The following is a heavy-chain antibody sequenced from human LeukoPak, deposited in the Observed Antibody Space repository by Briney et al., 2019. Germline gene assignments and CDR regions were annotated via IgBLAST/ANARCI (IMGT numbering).Heavy chain of an antibody. J-gene: IGHJ4*02. CDR1: GDSISSYY. CDR3: ARDRLRWPKIDY. D-gene: IGHD4-23*01. V-gene: IGHV4-59*12. Sequence: SETLSLTCTVSGDSISSYYWSWIRQPPGKGLEWIGYIYYSVTTYYNPSLKSRVTISVDTSKNQFSLKLNSVTAADTAVYYCARDRLRWPKIDYWGQGTLVTVSS. CDR2: IYYSVTT.